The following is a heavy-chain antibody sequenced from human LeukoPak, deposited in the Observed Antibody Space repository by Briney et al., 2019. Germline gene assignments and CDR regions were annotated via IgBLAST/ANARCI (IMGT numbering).Heavy chain of an antibody. CDR1: GGTFSSYA. CDR2: IIPILGIA. V-gene: IGHV1-69*04. J-gene: IGHJ6*03. CDR3: ARAVGDCSSTSCNDYYYMDV. Sequence: SVKVSCKASGGTFSSYAISWVRQAPGQGLEWMGRIIPILGIANYAQKFQGRVTITADESTSTAYMELSSLRSEDTAVYYCARAVGDCSSTSCNDYYYMDVWGKGTTVTVSS. D-gene: IGHD2-2*01.